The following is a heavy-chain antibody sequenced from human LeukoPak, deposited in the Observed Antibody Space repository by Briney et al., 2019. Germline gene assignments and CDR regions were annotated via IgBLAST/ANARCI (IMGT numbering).Heavy chain of an antibody. CDR3: ARDGVEDSSGYYYEPDFDY. D-gene: IGHD3-22*01. V-gene: IGHV1-46*01. CDR1: GYTFTSYY. J-gene: IGHJ4*02. CDR2: INPSGGST. Sequence: ASVKVSCKASGYTFTSYYMHWVRQAPGQGLEWMGIINPSGGSTSYAQMFQGRVTMTRDTSTSTVYMELSSLRSEDTAVYYCARDGVEDSSGYYYEPDFDYWGQGTLVTVSS.